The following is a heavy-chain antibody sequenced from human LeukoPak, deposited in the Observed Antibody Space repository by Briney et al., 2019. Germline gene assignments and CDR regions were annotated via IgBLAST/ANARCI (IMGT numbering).Heavy chain of an antibody. J-gene: IGHJ5*02. CDR2: ISLSGSGST. Sequence: SETLSLTCTVSGDSISTYYSSWIRQPPGKGREWIAYISLSGSGSTKYNPSLKSRVTILVDTSKNQFSLWVSSLTAADTAVYYCARSSSDYGDYVRFDPWGQGTLVTVSS. CDR1: GDSISTYY. D-gene: IGHD4-17*01. V-gene: IGHV4-59*08. CDR3: ARSSSDYGDYVRFDP.